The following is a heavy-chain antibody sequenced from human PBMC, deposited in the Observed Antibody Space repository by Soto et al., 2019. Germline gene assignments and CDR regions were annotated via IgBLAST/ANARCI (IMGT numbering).Heavy chain of an antibody. D-gene: IGHD3-9*01. J-gene: IGHJ3*02. Sequence: EVQLAESGGGLVKPGGSLRLSCAASGFTFSNAWMNWVRQAPGKGLEWVGRIKSKTDGGTTDYAAPVKGRFTISRDDSKNTLYLQMNSLKTEDTAVYYCTTDWSGILTGAYAFDIWGQGTMVTVSS. CDR1: GFTFSNAW. CDR3: TTDWSGILTGAYAFDI. CDR2: IKSKTDGGTT. V-gene: IGHV3-15*07.